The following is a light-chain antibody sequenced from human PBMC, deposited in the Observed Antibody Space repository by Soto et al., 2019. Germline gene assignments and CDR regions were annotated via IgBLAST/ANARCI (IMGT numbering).Light chain of an antibody. J-gene: IGLJ2*01. CDR3: SSYTTSSTLVI. CDR1: SSDVGVYNF. CDR2: DVS. V-gene: IGLV2-14*01. Sequence: QSALTQPASVSGSPGQSITISCTGTSSDVGVYNFVSWYQQHPGKDPKLMIYDVSNRPSGVSNRFSGSKSGNTASLTISGLQAEDEADYYCSSYTTSSTLVIFGGGTKLTVL.